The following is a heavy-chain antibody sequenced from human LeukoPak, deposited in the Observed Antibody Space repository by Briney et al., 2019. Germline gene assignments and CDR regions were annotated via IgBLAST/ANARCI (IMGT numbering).Heavy chain of an antibody. J-gene: IGHJ5*02. CDR2: IYTTGTI. Sequence: PSETLSLTCTVSGGSMNNYYWSWIRQPAGMGLEWIGRIYTTGTITYNPPLKSRVTMSVDPSKNQVSLRLSSVTAADTAVYYCARDSGTTGEVKFDPWGQGSLVTVSS. V-gene: IGHV4-4*07. CDR1: GGSMNNYY. D-gene: IGHD4-17*01. CDR3: ARDSGTTGEVKFDP.